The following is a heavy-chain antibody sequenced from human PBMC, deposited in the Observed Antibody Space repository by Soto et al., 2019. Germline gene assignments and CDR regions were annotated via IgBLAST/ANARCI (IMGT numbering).Heavy chain of an antibody. J-gene: IGHJ4*02. Sequence: PGGSLRLSCAASGFPFSSYGMHWVRQAPGKGLEWVAVIWYDGSNKYYADSVKGRFTISRDNSKNTLYLQMNSLRAEDTAVYYCARDYSSSWPFDYWGQGTLVTVSS. CDR1: GFPFSSYG. CDR3: ARDYSSSWPFDY. V-gene: IGHV3-33*01. CDR2: IWYDGSNK. D-gene: IGHD6-13*01.